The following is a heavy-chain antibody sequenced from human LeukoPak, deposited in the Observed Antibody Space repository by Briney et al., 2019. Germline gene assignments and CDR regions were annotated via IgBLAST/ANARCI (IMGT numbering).Heavy chain of an antibody. CDR3: ARDLGDYYDSSGYAFDI. D-gene: IGHD3-22*01. Sequence: SETLSLTCAVYGGSFSGYYWSWIRQPPGKGLEWMGEINHSGSTNYNPSLKSRVTISVDTSKNQFSLKLSSVTAADTAVYYCARDLGDYYDSSGYAFDIWGQGTMVTVSS. V-gene: IGHV4-34*01. CDR1: GGSFSGYY. J-gene: IGHJ3*02. CDR2: INHSGST.